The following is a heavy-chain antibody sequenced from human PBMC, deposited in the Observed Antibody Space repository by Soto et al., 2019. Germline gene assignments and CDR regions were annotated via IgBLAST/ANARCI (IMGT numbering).Heavy chain of an antibody. CDR2: IKSKNAGGTT. Sequence: EVQLVESGGGLVKPGGSLRLSCAASGFPFSDGWMSWVRQAPGKGLEWVARIKSKNAGGTTDYATPVQGRFTISRDGTKKTVVLQMNSLKIEDSAMYYCTTDGGVGPRPIFDYWGQGALVTVSS. J-gene: IGHJ4*02. D-gene: IGHD6-6*01. CDR1: GFPFSDGW. V-gene: IGHV3-15*01. CDR3: TTDGGVGPRPIFDY.